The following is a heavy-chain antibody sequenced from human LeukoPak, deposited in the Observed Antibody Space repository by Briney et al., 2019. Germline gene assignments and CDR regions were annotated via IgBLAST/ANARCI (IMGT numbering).Heavy chain of an antibody. J-gene: IGHJ4*02. V-gene: IGHV4-59*08. D-gene: IGHD6-13*01. Sequence: SETLSLTCTVSGGSISSYYWSWIRQPPGKGLEWIGYIYYSGSTNYNPSLKTRVTISVDTSKNQFPLKLSSVTAADTAVYYCARHRAAAGVDDYRGQGTLVTVSS. CDR3: ARHRAAAGVDDY. CDR2: IYYSGST. CDR1: GGSISSYY.